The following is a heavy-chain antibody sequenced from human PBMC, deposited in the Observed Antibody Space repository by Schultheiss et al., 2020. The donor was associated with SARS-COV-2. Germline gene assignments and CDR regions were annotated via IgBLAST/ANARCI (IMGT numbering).Heavy chain of an antibody. CDR2: ISSNGGST. V-gene: IGHV3-64*01. CDR1: GFTFSSYA. CDR3: ARAGMVSAAFDI. Sequence: GGSLRLSCAASGFTFSSYAMHWVRQAPGKGLEYVSAISSNGGSTYYANSVKGRFTISRDNSKNTLYLQMGSLRAEDTAVYYCARAGMVSAAFDIWGQGTMVTVSS. D-gene: IGHD3-10*01. J-gene: IGHJ3*02.